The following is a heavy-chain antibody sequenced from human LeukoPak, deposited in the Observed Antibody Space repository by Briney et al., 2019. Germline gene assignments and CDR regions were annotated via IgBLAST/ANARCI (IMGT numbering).Heavy chain of an antibody. CDR2: ISYDGIIK. V-gene: IGHV3-30-3*01. CDR1: GFTFSNYA. Sequence: GGSLRLSCAVSGFTFSNYAIPWVRQAPGKGLEWVAFISYDGIIKYYADSVKGRFTISRDNSQNTLDLQMNSLRAEDTAVYYCARDLSERYSTDYWGQGTLVTVSS. CDR3: ARDLSERYSTDY. J-gene: IGHJ4*02. D-gene: IGHD1-26*01.